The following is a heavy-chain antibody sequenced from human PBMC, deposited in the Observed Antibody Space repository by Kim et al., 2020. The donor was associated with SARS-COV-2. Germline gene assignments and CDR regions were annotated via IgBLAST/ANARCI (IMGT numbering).Heavy chain of an antibody. D-gene: IGHD2-15*01. V-gene: IGHV1-69*13. J-gene: IGHJ6*02. CDR3: ARMVYCSGGSCYSYYYYGMDV. CDR2: IIPIFGTA. CDR1: GGTFSSYA. Sequence: SVKVSCKASGGTFSSYAISWVRQAPGQGLEWMGGIIPIFGTANYAQKFQGRVTITADESTSTAYMELSSLRSEDTAVYYCARMVYCSGGSCYSYYYYGMDVWGQGTTVTVSS.